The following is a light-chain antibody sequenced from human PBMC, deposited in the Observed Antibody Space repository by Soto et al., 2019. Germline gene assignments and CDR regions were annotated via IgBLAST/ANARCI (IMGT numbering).Light chain of an antibody. Sequence: DVVLTQSPLSLPVTLGQPASISCRSSQSLVDSNGNTFLSWFYQRPGQSPRRLIYKVSNRDSGVPDRFSGSGSGTDFTLQRSRGEAEDVGAYYCMQYTQLPHTCGQGPKLEIQ. V-gene: IGKV2-30*01. J-gene: IGKJ2*01. CDR2: KVS. CDR3: MQYTQLPHT. CDR1: QSLVDSNGNTF.